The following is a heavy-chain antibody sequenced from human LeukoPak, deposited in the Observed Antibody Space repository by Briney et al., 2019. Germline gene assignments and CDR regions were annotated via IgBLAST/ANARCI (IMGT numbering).Heavy chain of an antibody. Sequence: GGSLRLSCAASGFTFSSYGMHWVRQAPGKGLEWVSYISSSGSTIYYADSVKGRFTISRDNAKNSLYLQMNSLRAEDTAVYYCARNKYSYGYRAFDIWGQGTMVTVSS. D-gene: IGHD5-18*01. J-gene: IGHJ3*02. CDR2: ISSSGSTI. V-gene: IGHV3-48*04. CDR3: ARNKYSYGYRAFDI. CDR1: GFTFSSYG.